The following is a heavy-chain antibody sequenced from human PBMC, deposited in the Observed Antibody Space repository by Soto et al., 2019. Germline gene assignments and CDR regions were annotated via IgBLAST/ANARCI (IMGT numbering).Heavy chain of an antibody. CDR3: ARVERAYCGGDCYDY. J-gene: IGHJ4*02. D-gene: IGHD2-21*01. V-gene: IGHV3-21*01. CDR1: GFTFSSYS. Sequence: EVQPVESGGGLVKPGGSLRLSCAASGFTFSSYSMNWVRQAPGKGLEWVSSISSSSSYIYYVDSVKGRFTISRDNAKNSLYLQMNSLRAEDTAVYYCARVERAYCGGDCYDYWGQGTLVTVSS. CDR2: ISSSSSYI.